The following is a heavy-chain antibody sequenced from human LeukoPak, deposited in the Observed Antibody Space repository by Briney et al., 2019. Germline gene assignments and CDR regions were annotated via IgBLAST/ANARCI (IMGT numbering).Heavy chain of an antibody. CDR2: ISAYNGNT. CDR3: ASRELQAHAFDI. J-gene: IGHJ3*02. CDR1: GYTFTSYS. Sequence: ASVKVSCKASGYTFTSYSIIWVRQAPGQGLEGMGWISAYNGNTNYAQKFQGRVTMTTDTSTSTAYMELTSLRSDDTAVYYCASRELQAHAFDIWGQGTMVTVSS. D-gene: IGHD4-23*01. V-gene: IGHV1-18*01.